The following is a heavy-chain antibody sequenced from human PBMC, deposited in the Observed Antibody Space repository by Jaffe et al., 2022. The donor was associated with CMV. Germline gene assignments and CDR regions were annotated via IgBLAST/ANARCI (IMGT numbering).Heavy chain of an antibody. CDR1: GYTFTSYA. V-gene: IGHV1-3*01. Sequence: QVQLVQSGAEVKKPGASVKVSCKASGYTFTSYAMHWVRQAPGQRLEWMGWINAGNGNTKYSQKFQGRVTITRDTSASTAYMELSSLRSEDTAVYYCARSRGLTGILDPWGQGTLVTVSS. J-gene: IGHJ5*02. CDR3: ARSRGLTGILDP. D-gene: IGHD6-13*01. CDR2: INAGNGNT.